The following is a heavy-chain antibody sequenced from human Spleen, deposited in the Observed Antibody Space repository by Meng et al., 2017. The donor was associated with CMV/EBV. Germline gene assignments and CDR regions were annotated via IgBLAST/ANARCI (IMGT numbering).Heavy chain of an antibody. Sequence: GESLKISCAASGFTFNNYAMSWVRQAPGKGLEWVSGISDSGGSTYYSDSVKGRFTISRDNSKNTLYLQMNSLRAEDTAVYYCAKLEATMVRGVNRYWGQGTLVTVSS. V-gene: IGHV3-23*01. CDR1: GFTFNNYA. D-gene: IGHD3-10*01. CDR3: AKLEATMVRGVNRY. CDR2: ISDSGGST. J-gene: IGHJ4*02.